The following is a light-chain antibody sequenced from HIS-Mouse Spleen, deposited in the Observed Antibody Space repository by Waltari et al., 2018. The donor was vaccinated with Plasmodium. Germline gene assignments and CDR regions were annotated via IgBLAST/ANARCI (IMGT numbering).Light chain of an antibody. V-gene: IGKV3-20*01. Sequence: EIVLTQTPGTLPLPPGERATLPCSASQSVSSSYLAWYQKKPGQAPRLLIYGASSRATGIPDRFSGSGSGTDFTLTISRLEPEDFAVYYCQQYGSSPITFGQGTRLEIK. CDR1: QSVSSSY. J-gene: IGKJ5*01. CDR3: QQYGSSPIT. CDR2: GAS.